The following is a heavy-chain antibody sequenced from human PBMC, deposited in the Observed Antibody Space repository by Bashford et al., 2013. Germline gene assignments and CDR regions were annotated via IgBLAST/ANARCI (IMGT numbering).Heavy chain of an antibody. J-gene: IGHJ6*02. CDR1: GFTFSTYV. Sequence: GGSLRLSCAASGFTFSTYVMHWVRQAPGKGLEWVAAIWYDGSNKHYADSVKGRFTISRDNSKNTLYLQMNSLRAEDTAVYYCARDTLPSIVGVTVYYHYGVDVWGQGTTVTVSS. CDR3: ARDTLPSIVGVTVYYHYGVDV. CDR2: IWYDGSNK. D-gene: IGHD1-26*01. V-gene: IGHV3-33*01.